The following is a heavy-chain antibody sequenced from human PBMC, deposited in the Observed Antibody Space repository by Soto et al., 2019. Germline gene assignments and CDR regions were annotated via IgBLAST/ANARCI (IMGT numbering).Heavy chain of an antibody. CDR3: ARNVVRGVIISLWYFDR. J-gene: IGHJ2*01. CDR2: ISSSSSYI. CDR1: GFTFSSYS. V-gene: IGHV3-21*01. Sequence: EVQLVESGGGLVKPGGSLRLSCAASGFTFSSYSMNWVRQAPGKGLEWVSSISSSSSYIYYADSVKGRFTISRDNAKNSLYLHMNSLRAEDTAVYYCARNVVRGVIISLWYFDRWGRGTLVTVSS. D-gene: IGHD3-10*01.